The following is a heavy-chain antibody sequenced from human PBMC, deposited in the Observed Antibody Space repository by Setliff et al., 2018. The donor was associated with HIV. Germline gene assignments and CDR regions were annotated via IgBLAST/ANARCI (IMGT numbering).Heavy chain of an antibody. V-gene: IGHV4-39*01. CDR2: VYYSGTT. J-gene: IGHJ4*02. CDR1: GGSLNSGTYY. CDR3: ATMGRRGWFIDY. D-gene: IGHD6-19*01. Sequence: SSETLSLTCTVSGGSLNSGTYYWGWVRQPPGKGLEWIGNVYYSGTTYYNPSLKSRVTTSVEKSKNQFSLKLSSVTAADTAVYYCATMGRRGWFIDYWGQGTLVTVSS.